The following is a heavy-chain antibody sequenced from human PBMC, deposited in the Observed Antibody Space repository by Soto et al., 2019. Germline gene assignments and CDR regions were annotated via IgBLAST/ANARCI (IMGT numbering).Heavy chain of an antibody. CDR3: ARHSWLRTPYPDYDFWSGYYMPIYYYYGMDV. Sequence: SETLSLTCTVSGGSISSSSYYWGWIRQPPGKGLEWIGSIYYSGSTYYNPSLKSRVTISVDTSKNQFSLKLSSVTAADTAVYYCARHSWLRTPYPDYDFWSGYYMPIYYYYGMDVWGQGTTVTVSS. CDR2: IYYSGST. D-gene: IGHD3-3*01. V-gene: IGHV4-39*01. J-gene: IGHJ6*02. CDR1: GGSISSSSYY.